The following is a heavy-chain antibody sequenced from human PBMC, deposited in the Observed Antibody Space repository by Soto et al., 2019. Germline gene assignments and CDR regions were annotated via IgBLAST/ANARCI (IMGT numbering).Heavy chain of an antibody. CDR2: ISGSGGST. CDR3: AKDLYSSSSVSYGDY. Sequence: GGSLRLSCAASGFTFSSYAMSWVRQAPGKGLEWVSAISGSGGSTYYADSVKGRFTISRDNSKNTLYLQMNSLRAEDTAVYYCAKDLYSSSSVSYGDYWGQGTLVTVSS. D-gene: IGHD6-6*01. J-gene: IGHJ4*02. CDR1: GFTFSSYA. V-gene: IGHV3-23*01.